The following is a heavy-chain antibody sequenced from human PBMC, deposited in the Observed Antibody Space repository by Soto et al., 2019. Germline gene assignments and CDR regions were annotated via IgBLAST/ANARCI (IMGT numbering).Heavy chain of an antibody. Sequence: EVQLVESGGGLVQPGGSLRLSCAASGFTFSSYWMHWVRQAPRKGLVWVSRINSDGRSTSCADSVKGRFTMSRDNAEYTLFLQMNSLRAEDTAVYYCASSLLTPFDYWGQGPLLTVSS. CDR2: INSDGRST. V-gene: IGHV3-74*01. CDR3: ASSLLTPFDY. J-gene: IGHJ4*02. D-gene: IGHD7-27*01. CDR1: GFTFSSYW.